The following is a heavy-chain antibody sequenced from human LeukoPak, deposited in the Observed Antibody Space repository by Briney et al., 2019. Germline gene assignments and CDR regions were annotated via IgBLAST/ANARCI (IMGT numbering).Heavy chain of an antibody. CDR1: GGTFSSYT. CDR3: ARPTDPWDYDFWSGYYSFGY. CDR2: INPNSGGT. Sequence: ASVKVSCKASGGTFSSYTISWVRQAPGQGLEWMGRINPNSGGTNYAQKFQGRVTMTRDTSISTAYMELSRLRSDDTAVYYCARPTDPWDYDFWSGYYSFGYWGQGTLVTVSS. D-gene: IGHD3-3*01. V-gene: IGHV1-2*06. J-gene: IGHJ4*02.